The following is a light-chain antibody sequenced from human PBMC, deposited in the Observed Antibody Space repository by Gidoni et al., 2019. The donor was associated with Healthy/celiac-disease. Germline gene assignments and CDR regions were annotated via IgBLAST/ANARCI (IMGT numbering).Light chain of an antibody. CDR3: QQSYSTLLT. Sequence: IQITKSPSSLSASVGDRLPITWRASQSISSYLDWYQQKPGKAPKLLIYAASSLQSGVPSRFSGSGSGTDFTLTISSLQPEDFAAYYCQQSYSTLLTFGEGTKVEIK. CDR2: AAS. CDR1: QSISSY. V-gene: IGKV1-39*01. J-gene: IGKJ4*01.